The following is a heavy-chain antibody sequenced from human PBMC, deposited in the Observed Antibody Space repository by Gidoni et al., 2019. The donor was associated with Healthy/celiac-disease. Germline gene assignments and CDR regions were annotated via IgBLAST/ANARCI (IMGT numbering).Heavy chain of an antibody. V-gene: IGHV1-69*01. CDR1: GGTFSSYA. Sequence: QVQLVQSGAEVKKPGSSVKVSCKASGGTFSSYAISWVRQAPGQGLEWMGGIIPIFVTANYAQKFQGRVTITADESTSTAYMELSSLRSEDTAVYYCARAENSGSYPYYFDYWGQGTLVTVSS. J-gene: IGHJ4*02. CDR2: IIPIFVTA. D-gene: IGHD1-26*01. CDR3: ARAENSGSYPYYFDY.